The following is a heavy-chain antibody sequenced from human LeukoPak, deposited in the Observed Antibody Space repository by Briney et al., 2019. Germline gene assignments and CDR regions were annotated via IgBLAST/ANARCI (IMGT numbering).Heavy chain of an antibody. CDR3: ARGVGPSEGSGCYYFDS. CDR2: INPSGGST. V-gene: IGHV1-46*01. Sequence: ASVRVSCKASGYTFTNYYMRWVRQAPGQGLEWMGIINPSGGSTSFAQKFQGRVTMTRDTSTSTVYMELSSLRSEDTAVYYCARGVGPSEGSGCYYFDSWGQGTLVTVSS. J-gene: IGHJ4*02. CDR1: GYTFTNYY. D-gene: IGHD6-19*01.